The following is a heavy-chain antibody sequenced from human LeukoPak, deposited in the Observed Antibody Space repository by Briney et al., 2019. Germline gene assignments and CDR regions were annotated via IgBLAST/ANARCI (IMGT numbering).Heavy chain of an antibody. V-gene: IGHV3-30*03. CDR3: ARVSELGLKYYYYGMDV. CDR1: GFTFSSYG. Sequence: AGGSLRLSCAASGFTFSSYGMHWVRQAPGKGLEWVAVISYDGSNKYYADSVKGRFTISRDNSKNTLYLQMNSLRAEDTAVYYCARVSELGLKYYYYGMDVWGQGTTVTVSS. J-gene: IGHJ6*02. CDR2: ISYDGSNK. D-gene: IGHD7-27*01.